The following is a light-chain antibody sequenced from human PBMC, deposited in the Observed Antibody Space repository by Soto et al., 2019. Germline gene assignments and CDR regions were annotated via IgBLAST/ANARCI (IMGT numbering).Light chain of an antibody. J-gene: IGLJ1*01. CDR2: EVS. CDR1: SSDVGGFNY. Sequence: QSALTQPASGSGSPGQSITISCTGTSSDVGGFNYVSWYQQHPGKAPKLLVYEVSNRPSGVSNRFSGYKSGNTASLTISVLRTEDEADYYCSSYTSSSTRVFGTGTKLTVL. CDR3: SSYTSSSTRV. V-gene: IGLV2-14*01.